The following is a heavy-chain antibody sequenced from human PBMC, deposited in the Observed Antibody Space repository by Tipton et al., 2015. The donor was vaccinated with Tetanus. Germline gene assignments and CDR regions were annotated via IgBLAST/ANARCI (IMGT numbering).Heavy chain of an antibody. J-gene: IGHJ2*01. CDR2: MYPGGSAT. CDR1: GYSFNIYW. D-gene: IGHD7-27*01. V-gene: IGHV5-51*01. CDR3: ARRLGPYTGDQVWLFDL. Sequence: QLVQSGAEEKKPGESLKISCQGSGYSFNIYWIAWVRQMPGKGLEWMGIMYPGGSATTYSPSFQGQVTFSADRSINTAYLQWSSLKSSVTATYYCARRLGPYTGDQVWLFDLCGRGTLVTVSS.